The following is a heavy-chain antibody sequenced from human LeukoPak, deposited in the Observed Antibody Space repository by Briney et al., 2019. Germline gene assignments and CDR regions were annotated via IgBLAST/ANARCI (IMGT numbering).Heavy chain of an antibody. CDR2: LSGNTPTI. Sequence: GGSLRLSCAASVFRFSDYYMSWIRQVPGRGLEWLAYLSGNTPTIYYADSVKGRLTISRDNDKNSLYLHMNSLRAEDTAMYYCARDHNNWNYGVIDLWGQGTLVSVSS. J-gene: IGHJ5*02. CDR1: VFRFSDYY. V-gene: IGHV3-11*04. CDR3: ARDHNNWNYGVIDL. D-gene: IGHD1-7*01.